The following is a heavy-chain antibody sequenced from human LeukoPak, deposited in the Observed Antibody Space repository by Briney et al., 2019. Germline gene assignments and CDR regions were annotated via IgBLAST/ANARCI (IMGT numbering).Heavy chain of an antibody. Sequence: PSETLSLTCAVYGGSFSGYYWSWIRQPPGKGLEWIGEINHSGSTNYNPSLKSRVTISVDTSKNQFSLKLSSVTAADTAVYYCARARSSGYRRPRDYFDYWGQGTLVTVSS. CDR2: INHSGST. D-gene: IGHD3-22*01. CDR3: ARARSSGYRRPRDYFDY. CDR1: GGSFSGYY. J-gene: IGHJ4*02. V-gene: IGHV4-34*01.